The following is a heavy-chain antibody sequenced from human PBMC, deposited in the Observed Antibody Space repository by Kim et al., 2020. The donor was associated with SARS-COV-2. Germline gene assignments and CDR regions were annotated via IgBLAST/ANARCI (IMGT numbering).Heavy chain of an antibody. V-gene: IGHV3-30*18. D-gene: IGHD3-9*01. CDR3: AKELGGGHYFVH. J-gene: IGHJ4*02. CDR1: RFPFRQYG. CDR2: ISYDGSQE. Sequence: GGSLRLSCSASRFPFRQYGIHWVRQAPGKGLEWVAVISYDGSQEFYAHSVRGRFTISRENYKKTVYLEMNSLRAEDTAVYFCAKELGGGHYFVHWGQGTL.